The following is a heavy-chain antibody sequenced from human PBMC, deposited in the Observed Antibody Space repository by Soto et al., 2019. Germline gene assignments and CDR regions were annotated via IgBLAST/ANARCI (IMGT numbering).Heavy chain of an antibody. V-gene: IGHV1-69*02. CDR2: IIPILGIA. CDR1: GGTFSSYT. CDR3: ATTPRVYCSGGSCYAYYFDY. Sequence: SVKVSCKASGGTFSSYTISWVRQAPGQGLEWMGRIIPILGIANYAQKFQGRVTITADKSTSTAYMELSSLRSEDTAVYYCATTPRVYCSGGSCYAYYFDYWGQGTLVTVSS. D-gene: IGHD2-15*01. J-gene: IGHJ4*02.